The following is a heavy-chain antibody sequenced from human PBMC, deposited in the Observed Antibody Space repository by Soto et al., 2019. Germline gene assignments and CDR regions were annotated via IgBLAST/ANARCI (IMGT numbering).Heavy chain of an antibody. CDR1: GASITSTTYF. CDR2: IYYSGKT. V-gene: IGHV4-39*01. J-gene: IGHJ4*02. Sequence: SETLSLTCSLSGASITSTTYFWAWIRQPPGKGLEWVGSIYYSGKTHSNPSLKSRTTISVARSRNKFSLQVSSVTAADTAVYYCAKNLPTSGRFDNWGQGT. CDR3: AKNLPTSGRFDN.